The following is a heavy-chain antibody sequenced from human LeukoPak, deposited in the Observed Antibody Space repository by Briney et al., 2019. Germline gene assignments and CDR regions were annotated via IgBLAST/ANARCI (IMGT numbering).Heavy chain of an antibody. CDR1: GDSVSSNNAA. J-gene: IGHJ4*02. CDR3: ARGGSYASDY. Sequence: SQTLSLTCAISGDSVSSNNAAWNWIRQSPSRGLEWLGNTYYRSRWYNDYAASVISRITINSDTSRNQFSLQLNSVTPEDTSVYYCARGGSYASDYWGQGTLVTVSS. V-gene: IGHV6-1*01. D-gene: IGHD3-16*01. CDR2: TYYRSRWYN.